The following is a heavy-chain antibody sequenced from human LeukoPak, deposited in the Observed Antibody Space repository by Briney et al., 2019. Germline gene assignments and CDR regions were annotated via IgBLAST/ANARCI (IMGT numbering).Heavy chain of an antibody. CDR1: GYSNNSGYY. J-gene: IGHJ5*02. V-gene: IGHV4-38-2*02. Sequence: PSETPSLTCTVSGYSNNSGYYWGWIRQPPGKGLEWIGSIYRSGSTYYNPSLKSRVTISVDTSKNQFSLKLSSVTAADTAVYYCARNDYYDSSGTNWFDPWGQGTLVTVSS. CDR2: IYRSGST. CDR3: ARNDYYDSSGTNWFDP. D-gene: IGHD3-22*01.